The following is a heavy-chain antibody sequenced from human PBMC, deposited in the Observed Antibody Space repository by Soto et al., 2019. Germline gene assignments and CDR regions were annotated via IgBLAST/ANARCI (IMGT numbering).Heavy chain of an antibody. CDR1: GFSLSTSGVG. J-gene: IGHJ4*02. CDR2: IYWDDDK. CDR3: PHRQGRDGGYIPLFRGGPDYFAS. Sequence: QITLKESGPPLVKPTQTLTLTCTFSGFSLSTSGVGVGWIRQPPGKALEWLALIYWDDDKRYSPSLKSRLTTPKDHPKNRGVLTITNWYPGAPPTYYCPHRQGRDGGYIPLFRGGPDYFASWARGPRAPAPS. D-gene: IGHD5-12*01. V-gene: IGHV2-5*02.